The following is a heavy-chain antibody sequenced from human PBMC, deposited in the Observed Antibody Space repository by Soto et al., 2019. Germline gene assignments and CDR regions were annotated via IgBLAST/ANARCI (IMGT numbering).Heavy chain of an antibody. CDR2: IYYSGTT. Sequence: SETLSLTCAVSGGSIRTGGYYWTWIRQLPGKGLEWIGYIYYSGTTWYNPSLKSRVSMSVDTSKNQFSLKLSSVTAADTAVYYCASFSTGTPGGFDPWGQGTLVTVSS. J-gene: IGHJ5*02. CDR1: GGSIRTGGYY. D-gene: IGHD1-1*01. V-gene: IGHV4-31*11. CDR3: ASFSTGTPGGFDP.